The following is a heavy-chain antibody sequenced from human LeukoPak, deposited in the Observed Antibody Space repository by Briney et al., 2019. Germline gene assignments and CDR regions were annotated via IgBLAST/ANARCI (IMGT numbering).Heavy chain of an antibody. V-gene: IGHV1-2*04. J-gene: IGHJ4*02. Sequence: ASVKVSCKASGYTFTGYYMHWVRQAPGQGLEWMGWINPNSGGTNYAQKFQGWVTMTRDTSISTAYMELSRLRSDDTAVYYCARAQQQLVPGYFDYWGQGTWVTVSP. CDR1: GYTFTGYY. D-gene: IGHD6-13*01. CDR3: ARAQQQLVPGYFDY. CDR2: INPNSGGT.